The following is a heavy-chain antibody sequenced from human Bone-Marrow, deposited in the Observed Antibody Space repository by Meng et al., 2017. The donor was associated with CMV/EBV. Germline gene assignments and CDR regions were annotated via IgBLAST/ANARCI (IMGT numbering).Heavy chain of an antibody. J-gene: IGHJ4*02. V-gene: IGHV3-21*04. CDR1: GFTFSSYS. CDR2: ISSSSYI. D-gene: IGHD3-16*01. CDR3: ARDGGGGDY. Sequence: ETLSLTCAASGFTFSSYSMNWVRQAPGKGLEWVSSISSSSYIYYADSVKGRFTISRDNAKNSLYLQMNSLRPEDTAVYYGARDGGGGDYWGQGTLVTVSS.